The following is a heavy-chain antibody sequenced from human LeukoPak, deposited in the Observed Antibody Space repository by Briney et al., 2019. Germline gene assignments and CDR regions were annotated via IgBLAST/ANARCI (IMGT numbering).Heavy chain of an antibody. CDR2: IIPIFGTA. D-gene: IGHD5-18*01. Sequence: SVKVSCKASGGTFSSYAISWVRQAHGQGLEWMGRIIPIFGTANYAQKFQGRVTITTDESTSTAYMELSSLRSEDTAVYYCARDVEEYSYGYLDYWGQGTLVTVSS. J-gene: IGHJ4*02. V-gene: IGHV1-69*05. CDR1: GGTFSSYA. CDR3: ARDVEEYSYGYLDY.